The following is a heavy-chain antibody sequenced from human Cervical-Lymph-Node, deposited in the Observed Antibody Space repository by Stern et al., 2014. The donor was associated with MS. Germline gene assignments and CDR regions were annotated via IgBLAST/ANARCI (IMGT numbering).Heavy chain of an antibody. Sequence: EVQLVESGGGLVQPGGSLRLSCAASGFTFSDPYMDWVRQAPGKGLEWVGRTRNKANSYTTEYAASVKGRFTISRDDSKNSLYLQMNSLKTEDTAVYYCARVGRGDYADAFDIWGQGTMVTVSS. CDR3: ARVGRGDYADAFDI. V-gene: IGHV3-72*01. D-gene: IGHD4-17*01. J-gene: IGHJ3*02. CDR1: GFTFSDPY. CDR2: TRNKANSYTT.